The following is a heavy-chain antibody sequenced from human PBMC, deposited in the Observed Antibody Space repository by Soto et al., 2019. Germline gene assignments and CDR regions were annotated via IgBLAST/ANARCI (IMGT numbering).Heavy chain of an antibody. Sequence: SETLSLTCTVSGGSISSYYWSWIRQPPGKGLEWIGYIYYSGSTNYNPSLKSRVTISVDTSKNQFSLKLSSVTAADTAVYYCARRYGSGSYEGYYFDYWGQGTLVTVSS. CDR3: ARRYGSGSYEGYYFDY. CDR1: GGSISSYY. D-gene: IGHD3-10*01. CDR2: IYYSGST. V-gene: IGHV4-59*08. J-gene: IGHJ4*02.